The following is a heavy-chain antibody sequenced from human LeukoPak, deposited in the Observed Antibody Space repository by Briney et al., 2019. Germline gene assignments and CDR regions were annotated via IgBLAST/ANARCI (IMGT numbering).Heavy chain of an antibody. V-gene: IGHV1-18*04. CDR3: ARGLTMVRGVITDFDY. CDR2: ISAYNGNT. J-gene: IGHJ4*02. Sequence: ASVKVSCKASGYTFTGYYMHWVRQAPGQGLEWMGWISAYNGNTNYAQKLQGRVTMTTDTSTSTAYMELRSLRSDDTAVYYCARGLTMVRGVITDFDYWGQGTLVTVSS. CDR1: GYTFTGYY. D-gene: IGHD3-10*01.